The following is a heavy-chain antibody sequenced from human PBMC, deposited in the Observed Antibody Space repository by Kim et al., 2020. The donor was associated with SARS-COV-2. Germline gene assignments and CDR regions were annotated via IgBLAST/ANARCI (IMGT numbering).Heavy chain of an antibody. J-gene: IGHJ4*02. D-gene: IGHD2-2*01. Sequence: SETLSLTCSVSGGSIRSGGKFWTWIRQHPAKGLEWMGYISYSGNSHYSPSLRSRFSISLQTSENQFCRERTAVSAAECSVDDYVRGQPLFYGGQ. CDR2: ISYSGNS. CDR1: GGSIRSGGKF. CDR3: VRGQPLFY. V-gene: IGHV4-31*03.